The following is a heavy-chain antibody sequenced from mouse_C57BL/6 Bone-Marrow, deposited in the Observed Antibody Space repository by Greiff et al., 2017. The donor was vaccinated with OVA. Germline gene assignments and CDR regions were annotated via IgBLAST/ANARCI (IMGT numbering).Heavy chain of an antibody. Sequence: DVKLVESGGGLVKPGGSLKLSCAASGFTFSSYAMSWVRQTPEKRLEWVATISDGGSYTYYPDNVKGRFTISRDNAKNNLYLQMSHLKSEDTAMYYCARAPNYYGRDYWGQGTSVTVSS. J-gene: IGHJ4*01. V-gene: IGHV5-4*03. CDR1: GFTFSSYA. CDR2: ISDGGSYT. CDR3: ARAPNYYGRDY.